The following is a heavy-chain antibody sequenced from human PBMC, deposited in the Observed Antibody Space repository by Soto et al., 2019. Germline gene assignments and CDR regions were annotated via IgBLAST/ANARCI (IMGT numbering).Heavy chain of an antibody. J-gene: IGHJ4*02. V-gene: IGHV1-3*01. D-gene: IGHD2-21*02. CDR1: GYTFTSYA. CDR2: INAGNGNT. Sequence: QVQLVQSGAEVKKPGASVKVSCKASGYTFTSYAMHWVRQAPGQRLEWMGWINAGNGNTKYSQQFKGRVTITRDTSASTAYMELSSLRSEDTAVYYCASSIVVVTAADSGGQGTLVTFSS. CDR3: ASSIVVVTAADS.